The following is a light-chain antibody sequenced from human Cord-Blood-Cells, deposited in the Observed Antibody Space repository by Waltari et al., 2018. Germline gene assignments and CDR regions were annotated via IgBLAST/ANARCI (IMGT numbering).Light chain of an antibody. Sequence: DVVMTQSPLSLPVTLGQPASISCRSSQSLVHSDGNTYLNWFQQRPGQSPRRLIYKVSNRDPGVPDRFSGSGSGTDFTLKISRVEAEDVGVYYCMQGTHWPRTFGQGTKLEIK. CDR2: KVS. CDR1: QSLVHSDGNTY. J-gene: IGKJ2*01. CDR3: MQGTHWPRT. V-gene: IGKV2-30*02.